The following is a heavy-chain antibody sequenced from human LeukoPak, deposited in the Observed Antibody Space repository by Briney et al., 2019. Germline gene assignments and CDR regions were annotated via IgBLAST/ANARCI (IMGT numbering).Heavy chain of an antibody. V-gene: IGHV3-74*03. CDR1: GLTFVKYW. D-gene: IGHD2/OR15-2a*01. J-gene: IGHJ4*02. CDR2: VNGDGTGT. Sequence: PGGTLRLSCAASGLTFVKYWMHWVRQGPGKGLVWASRVNGDGTGTTYADSVRGRFTISRDNAKNTVYLQMNSLRAEDTAVYYCATGLGFYYDYWGQGTRVTVSS. CDR3: ATGLGFYYDY.